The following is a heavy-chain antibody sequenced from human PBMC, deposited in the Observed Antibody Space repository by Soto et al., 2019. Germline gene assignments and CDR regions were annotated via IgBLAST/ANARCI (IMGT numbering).Heavy chain of an antibody. D-gene: IGHD3-9*01. CDR3: ASERWWSYDILTGYPVYYYYMDV. V-gene: IGHV4-39*01. J-gene: IGHJ6*03. Sequence: SETLSLTCTVSGVSISSSSYYWVLIRQPPGKGLEWIGSIYYSGSTYYNPSLKSRVTISVDTSKNQFSLKLSSVTAADTAVYYCASERWWSYDILTGYPVYYYYMDVWGKGTTVTVSS. CDR2: IYYSGST. CDR1: GVSISSSSYY.